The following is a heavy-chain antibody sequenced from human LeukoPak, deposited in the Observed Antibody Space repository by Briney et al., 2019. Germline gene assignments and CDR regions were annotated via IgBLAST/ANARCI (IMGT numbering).Heavy chain of an antibody. Sequence: ASVKVSCKASGYIFTNYAIHWVRQAPGQRLEWMGWINAGNGKANYSQKFRGRVTLTRDTSASTAYMELSSLRSADTAVYYCAGPYYDLSTGQIVTYS. V-gene: IGHV1-3*01. CDR2: INAGNGKA. D-gene: IGHD3-9*01. CDR3: AGPYYDLSTGQIVTYS. CDR1: GYIFTNYA. J-gene: IGHJ5*01.